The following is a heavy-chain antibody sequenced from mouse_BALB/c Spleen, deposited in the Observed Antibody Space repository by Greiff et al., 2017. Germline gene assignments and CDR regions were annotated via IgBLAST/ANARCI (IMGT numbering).Heavy chain of an antibody. CDR3: ARSGYYGSPYYFYY. CDR1: GYTFTSYT. J-gene: IGHJ2*01. CDR2: INPSSGYT. D-gene: IGHD1-1*01. Sequence: QVQLKQSGAELARPGASVKMSCKASGYTFTSYTMHWVKQRPGQGLEWIGYINPSSGYTNYNQKFKDKATLTADKSSSTAYMQLSSLTSEDSAVYYCARSGYYGSPYYFYYWGQGTTLTVSS. V-gene: IGHV1-4*01.